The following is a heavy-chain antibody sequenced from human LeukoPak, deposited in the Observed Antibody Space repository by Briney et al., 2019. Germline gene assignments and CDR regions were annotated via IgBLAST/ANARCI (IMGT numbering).Heavy chain of an antibody. J-gene: IGHJ4*02. CDR3: AREQDYYDSSGYYGDLDY. Sequence: ASVKVSCKASGYTFTGYYMHWVRQAPGQGLEWMGWINPNSGGTNYAQKFQGRVTITADKSTSTAYMELSSLRSEDTAVYYCAREQDYYDSSGYYGDLDYWGQGTLVTVSS. CDR2: INPNSGGT. CDR1: GYTFTGYY. D-gene: IGHD3-22*01. V-gene: IGHV1-2*02.